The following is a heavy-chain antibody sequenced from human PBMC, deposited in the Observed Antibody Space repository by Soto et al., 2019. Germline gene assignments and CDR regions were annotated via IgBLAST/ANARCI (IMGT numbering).Heavy chain of an antibody. J-gene: IGHJ4*02. Sequence: GGSLRLSCAASGFTFGASALQWVRQASGKGLEWLGRIGSKGETYATTYAASVKGRFTISRDDSKNTVSLEMTSLRAEDTAVYYCAKGGRQWLVTSDFNYWGQGALVTVSS. D-gene: IGHD6-19*01. V-gene: IGHV3-73*01. CDR1: GFTFGASA. CDR3: AKGGRQWLVTSDFNY. CDR2: IGSKGETYAT.